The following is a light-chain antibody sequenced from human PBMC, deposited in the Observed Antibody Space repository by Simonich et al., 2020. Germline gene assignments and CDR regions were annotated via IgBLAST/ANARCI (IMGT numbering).Light chain of an antibody. CDR2: GAS. V-gene: IGKV3-15*01. CDR3: QQYNNWPFT. Sequence: EIVMPQSPATLSVSPGERATLSCRASPSVSSNLAWYQQKPGPAPRLPIYGASTRATGIPARFSGSGSGTEFTLTISSMQSENFAVYYCQQYNNWPFTFGPGTKVDIK. CDR1: PSVSSN. J-gene: IGKJ3*01.